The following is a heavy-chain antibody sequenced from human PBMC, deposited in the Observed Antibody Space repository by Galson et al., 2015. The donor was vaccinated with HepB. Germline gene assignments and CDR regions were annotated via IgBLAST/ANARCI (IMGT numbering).Heavy chain of an antibody. CDR2: ISAYNGNT. J-gene: IGHJ6*02. D-gene: IGHD4-17*01. CDR3: ASILGYGDYPSYYGMDV. Sequence: SVKVSCKASGYTFTSYGISWVRQAPGQGLEWMGWISAYNGNTNYAQKLQGRVTMTTDTSTSTAYMELRSLRSDDTAVYYCASILGYGDYPSYYGMDVWGQGTMVTVSS. CDR1: GYTFTSYG. V-gene: IGHV1-18*01.